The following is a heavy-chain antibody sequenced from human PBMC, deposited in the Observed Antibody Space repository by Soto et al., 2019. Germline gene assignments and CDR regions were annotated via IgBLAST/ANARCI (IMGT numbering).Heavy chain of an antibody. CDR3: ARDWAAAGPFDY. J-gene: IGHJ4*02. V-gene: IGHV4-34*01. Sequence: SETLSLTCAVYGGSCSGYYWSWIRQPPGKGLEWIGEINHSGSTNYNPSLKSRVTISVDTSKNQFSLKLSSVTAADTAVYYCARDWAAAGPFDYWGQGTLVTVSS. D-gene: IGHD6-13*01. CDR1: GGSCSGYY. CDR2: INHSGST.